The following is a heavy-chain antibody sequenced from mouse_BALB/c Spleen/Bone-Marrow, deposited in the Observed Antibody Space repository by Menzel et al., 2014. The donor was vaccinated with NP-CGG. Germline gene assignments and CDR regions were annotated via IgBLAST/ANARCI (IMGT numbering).Heavy chain of an antibody. V-gene: IGHV2-6-7*01. Sequence: VKLVESGPGLVAPSQSLSITCTVSGFSLTGYGLNWVRQPPGKGLEWLGMIWGDGSTDYNSALKSRLSISKDNSKSQVFLKMNSRQTDDTARYYCARDSFLITRALDYWGQGTSVTVSS. CDR1: GFSLTGYG. CDR3: ARDSFLITRALDY. D-gene: IGHD2-4*01. CDR2: IWGDGST. J-gene: IGHJ4*01.